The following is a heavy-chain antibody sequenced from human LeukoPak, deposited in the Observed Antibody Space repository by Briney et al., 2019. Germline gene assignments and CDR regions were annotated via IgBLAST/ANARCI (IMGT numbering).Heavy chain of an antibody. Sequence: SVKVSCKASGGAFSSYAVSWVRQAPGQGLEWMGGIIPIFATANYAQKFQGRVTITADESTSTAYMELSSLRSEDTAVYYCARGPITTRSHFDYWGQGTLVTVSS. CDR1: GGAFSSYA. CDR3: ARGPITTRSHFDY. J-gene: IGHJ4*02. D-gene: IGHD3-22*01. CDR2: IIPIFATA. V-gene: IGHV1-69*13.